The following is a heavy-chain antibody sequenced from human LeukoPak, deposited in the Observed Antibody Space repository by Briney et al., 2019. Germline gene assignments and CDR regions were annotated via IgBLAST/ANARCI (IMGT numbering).Heavy chain of an antibody. Sequence: SETLSLTCTVSGGSISSSSYYWGWIRHPPGKGLEWIGSIYYSGSTNYNPSLKSRVTISVDTSKNQFSLKLSSVTAADTAVYHCARVESYPLRNAFDIWGQGTMVTVSS. CDR2: IYYSGST. D-gene: IGHD1-14*01. J-gene: IGHJ3*02. V-gene: IGHV4-39*07. CDR3: ARVESYPLRNAFDI. CDR1: GGSISSSSYY.